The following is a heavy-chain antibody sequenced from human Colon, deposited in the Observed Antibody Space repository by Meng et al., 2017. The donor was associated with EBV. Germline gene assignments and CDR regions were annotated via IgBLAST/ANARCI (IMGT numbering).Heavy chain of an antibody. CDR3: ARSSGSGNYANYYFDY. Sequence: QVHLVQSGAEVQQPGSSVLVSCEVSGGTFSSHTIAWVRQAPGHGLEWMGGLLPLFGTPHYAQRFQDRLTITADRATGTAYLELTNLRSQDTAVYYCARSSGSGNYANYYFDYWGPGTLVTVPS. CDR1: GGTFSSHT. V-gene: IGHV1-69*06. CDR2: LLPLFGTP. D-gene: IGHD3-10*01. J-gene: IGHJ4*02.